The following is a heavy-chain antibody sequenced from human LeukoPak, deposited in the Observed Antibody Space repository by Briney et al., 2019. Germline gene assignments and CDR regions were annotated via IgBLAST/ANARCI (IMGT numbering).Heavy chain of an antibody. J-gene: IGHJ6*03. CDR2: IKQDGSEK. Sequence: GGSLRLSCAASGFTLSSYEMNWVRQAPGKGLEWVANIKQDGSEKYYVDSVKGRFTISRDNAKNSLYLQMNSLRAEDTAVYYCAREKEGYCSRTSCYLDYYYYYMDVWGKGTTVTISS. CDR3: AREKEGYCSRTSCYLDYYYYYMDV. V-gene: IGHV3-7*01. D-gene: IGHD2-2*01. CDR1: GFTLSSYE.